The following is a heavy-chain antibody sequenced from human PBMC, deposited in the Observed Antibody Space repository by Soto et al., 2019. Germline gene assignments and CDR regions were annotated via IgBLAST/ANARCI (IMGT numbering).Heavy chain of an antibody. CDR1: GYSFTSYW. CDR2: IDPSDSYT. D-gene: IGHD3-22*01. J-gene: IGHJ6*02. CDR3: ASAYYYDSSGYYSSSSYYYYYGMDV. V-gene: IGHV5-10-1*01. Sequence: GESLKISCKGSGYSFTSYWISWVRQMPGKGLEWMGRIDPSDSYTNYSPSFQGHVTISADKSISTAYLQWSSLKASDTAMYYCASAYYYDSSGYYSSSSYYYYYGMDVWGQGTTVTVSS.